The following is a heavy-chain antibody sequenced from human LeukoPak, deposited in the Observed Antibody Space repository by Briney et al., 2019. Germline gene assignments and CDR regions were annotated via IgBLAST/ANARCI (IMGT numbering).Heavy chain of an antibody. J-gene: IGHJ6*03. V-gene: IGHV1-2*02. CDR2: INPNSGGT. Sequence: GASVKVSCKASGYTFTGYYMHWVRQAPGQGLEWMGWINPNSGGTNYAQKFQGRVTMTRDTSISTAYMELSRLRSDDTAVYYCARFDFRFYYYYMDVWGKGTTVTVSS. CDR1: GYTFTGYY. CDR3: ARFDFRFYYYYMDV.